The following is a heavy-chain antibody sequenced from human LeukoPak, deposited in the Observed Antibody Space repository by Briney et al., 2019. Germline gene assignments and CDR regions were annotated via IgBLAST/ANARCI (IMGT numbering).Heavy chain of an antibody. CDR2: IYYSGST. Sequence: SETLSLTCTVSGGSISSSSYYWGCIRQPPGKGLEWIGSIYYSGSTYYNPSLKSRVTISVDTSKNQFSLKLSSVTAADTAVYYCARSSERYYDFWSGYYGFDYWGQGTLVTVSS. CDR3: ARSSERYYDFWSGYYGFDY. J-gene: IGHJ4*02. V-gene: IGHV4-39*01. D-gene: IGHD3-3*01. CDR1: GGSISSSSYY.